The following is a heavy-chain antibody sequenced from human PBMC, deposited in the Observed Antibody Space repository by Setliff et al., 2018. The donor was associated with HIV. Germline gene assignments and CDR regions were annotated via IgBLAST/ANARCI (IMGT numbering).Heavy chain of an antibody. CDR2: VHYSGNT. D-gene: IGHD6-6*01. CDR3: ARVRGYSSSSRDFYYHNMEV. V-gene: IGHV4-39*02. J-gene: IGHJ6*03. Sequence: NPSETLSLTCTLFGGSISTVTYYWAWIRQPPGKGLEWIGNVHYSGNTYYTSSLQSRVIISADPSKSQFYLRLSSVTAADTGVYYCARVRGYSSSSRDFYYHNMEVWGKGTTVTVSS. CDR1: GGSISTVTYY.